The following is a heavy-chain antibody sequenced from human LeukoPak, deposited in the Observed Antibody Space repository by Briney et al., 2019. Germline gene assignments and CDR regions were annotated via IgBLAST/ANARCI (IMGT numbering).Heavy chain of an antibody. Sequence: GGSLRLSCAVSGFTFSSNAMHWVRQAPGKGLEWVAVVSYDGTNKYYADYVKGRFTISRDNSKNTLYLQMNSLRLEDTAVYYCASGYCGRTTCSPPFDYWGQGTLVTVSS. CDR1: GFTFSSNA. CDR2: VSYDGTNK. V-gene: IGHV3-30-3*01. J-gene: IGHJ4*02. CDR3: ASGYCGRTTCSPPFDY. D-gene: IGHD2-2*01.